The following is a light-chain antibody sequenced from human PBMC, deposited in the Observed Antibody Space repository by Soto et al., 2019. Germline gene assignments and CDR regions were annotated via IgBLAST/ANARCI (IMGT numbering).Light chain of an antibody. J-gene: IGKJ4*01. CDR3: QQRDTWPT. Sequence: EIVLTQSPATLSLSPGETASLSCRASQPVSTFLAWNQKKPGQSPSLLLYDASNRATGVPDRFSGSGSGTDFTLTISSLEPEDFAVYYCQQRDTWPTFGGGTKVEIK. CDR2: DAS. V-gene: IGKV3-11*01. CDR1: QPVSTF.